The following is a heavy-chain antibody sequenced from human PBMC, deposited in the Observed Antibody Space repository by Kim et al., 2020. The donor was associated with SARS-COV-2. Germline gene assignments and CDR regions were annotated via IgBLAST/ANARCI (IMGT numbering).Heavy chain of an antibody. CDR2: IKSKTDGGTT. J-gene: IGHJ3*02. Sequence: GGSLRLSCAASGFTFSNAWMSWVRQAPGKGLEWVGRIKSKTDGGTTDYAAPVKGRFTISRDDSKNTLYLQMNSLKTEDTAVYYCTTASRSYYANAFDIWGQGTMVTVSP. CDR3: TTASRSYYANAFDI. D-gene: IGHD3-10*01. V-gene: IGHV3-15*01. CDR1: GFTFSNAW.